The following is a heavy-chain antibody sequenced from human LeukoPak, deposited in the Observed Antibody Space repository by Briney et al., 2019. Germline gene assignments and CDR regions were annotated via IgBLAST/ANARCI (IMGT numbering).Heavy chain of an antibody. J-gene: IGHJ5*02. V-gene: IGHV4-59*01. CDR3: ARDKGYGYGYRGWFDP. Sequence: SETLSLTCTVSGGSFSSYYWSWIRQPPGKGLEWIGYIYYSGSTNYNPYLKSRVTISVDTSKNQFSLKLSSVTAADTAVYYCARDKGYGYGYRGWFDPWGQGTLVTVSS. D-gene: IGHD5-18*01. CDR1: GGSFSSYY. CDR2: IYYSGST.